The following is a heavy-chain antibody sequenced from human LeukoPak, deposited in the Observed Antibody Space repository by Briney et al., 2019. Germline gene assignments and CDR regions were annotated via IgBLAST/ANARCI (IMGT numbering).Heavy chain of an antibody. J-gene: IGHJ6*03. Sequence: PSETLSLTCTVSGGSISSYYWSWIRQPPGKGLEWIGYIYTSGSTNYNPSLKSRVTISVDTSKNQFSLKLSSVTAADTAVYYCARISDFWSGGYYYYYYMDVWGKGTTVTVSS. CDR3: ARISDFWSGGYYYYYYMDV. CDR2: IYTSGST. D-gene: IGHD3-3*01. V-gene: IGHV4-4*09. CDR1: GGSISSYY.